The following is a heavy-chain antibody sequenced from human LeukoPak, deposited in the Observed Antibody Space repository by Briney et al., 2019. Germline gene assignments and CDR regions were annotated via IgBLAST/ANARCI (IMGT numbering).Heavy chain of an antibody. CDR2: INTNTGNP. CDR1: GYTFTSYV. J-gene: IGHJ4*02. CDR3: ARIPLGYSSSVPFDY. D-gene: IGHD6-6*01. Sequence: GASVKVSCKASGYTFTSYVMNWVRQAPGQGLECMGWINTNTGNPTYAQGFTGRFVFSLDTSVSTAYLQISSLKAEDTAVYYCARIPLGYSSSVPFDYWGQGTLVTVSS. V-gene: IGHV7-4-1*02.